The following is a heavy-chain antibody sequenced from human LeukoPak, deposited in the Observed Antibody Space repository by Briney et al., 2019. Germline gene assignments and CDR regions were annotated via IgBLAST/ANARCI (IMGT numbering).Heavy chain of an antibody. J-gene: IGHJ4*02. Sequence: PGGSRRLSCTASESTFDHAMHGARQTPGKGLEWGSGIGWNSARTGYADSVRGRFTISRDNAKNSLYRQMNGLRAEDTALYYCAKESGRIREFARQKGSFDYWGQGTLVTVSS. CDR2: IGWNSART. D-gene: IGHD1-14*01. V-gene: IGHV3-9*01. CDR3: AKESGRIREFARQKGSFDY. CDR1: ESTFDHA.